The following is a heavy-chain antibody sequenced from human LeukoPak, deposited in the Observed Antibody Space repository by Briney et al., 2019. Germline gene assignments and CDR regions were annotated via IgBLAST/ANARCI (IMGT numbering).Heavy chain of an antibody. CDR2: ISGSGGST. CDR3: ARETTVVTPAFDI. CDR1: GFTFSTYG. D-gene: IGHD4-23*01. Sequence: GGSLRLSCAASGFTFSTYGMSWVRQAPGKGLEWVSAISGSGGSTYYADSVKGRFTISRDNSKNTLYLQMNSLRAEDTAVYYCARETTVVTPAFDIWGQGTMVTVSS. J-gene: IGHJ3*02. V-gene: IGHV3-23*01.